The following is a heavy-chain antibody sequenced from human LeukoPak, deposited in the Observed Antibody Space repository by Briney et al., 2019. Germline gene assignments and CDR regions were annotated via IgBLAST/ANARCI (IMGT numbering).Heavy chain of an antibody. D-gene: IGHD6-13*01. V-gene: IGHV3-23*01. Sequence: GGSLRLSCSASEFSFNSYAMSWVRQAPGKGLEWVSAISASGGSTYSADYVKGRFTISRDNSKNTLYLQMNSLRAEDTAVYFCAKDHFGYSSSSLDYWGQGTLVTVSS. CDR3: AKDHFGYSSSSLDY. J-gene: IGHJ4*02. CDR1: EFSFNSYA. CDR2: ISASGGST.